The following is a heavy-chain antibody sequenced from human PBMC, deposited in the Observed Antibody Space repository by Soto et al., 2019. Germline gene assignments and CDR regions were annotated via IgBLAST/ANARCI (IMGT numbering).Heavy chain of an antibody. J-gene: IGHJ4*02. CDR2: IIPIFGTA. Sequence: QVQLVQSGAEVKKPGSSVKVSCKASGGTFSSYAISWVRQAPGQGLEWMGGIIPIFGTANYAQKFQGRVTITADESTSTAYMELSSLRSEDTDVYYCARGSIDYYGSGSYYNIFDYWGQGTLVTVSS. D-gene: IGHD3-10*01. CDR1: GGTFSSYA. CDR3: ARGSIDYYGSGSYYNIFDY. V-gene: IGHV1-69*01.